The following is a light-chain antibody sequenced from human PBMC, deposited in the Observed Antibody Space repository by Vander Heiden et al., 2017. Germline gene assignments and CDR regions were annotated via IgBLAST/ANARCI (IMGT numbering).Light chain of an antibody. Sequence: DIVLTQSPHSLAVSLGERATINCKSSQSVLYSSNNKNYLAWYQQKPGQPPKLLIYWASTRESGVPDRFSGSGSGTDFTLTISSLQAEDVAVYYCQQYYSTPRTFGHGTKVEIK. V-gene: IGKV4-1*01. CDR2: WAS. CDR1: QSVLYSSNNKNY. CDR3: QQYYSTPRT. J-gene: IGKJ1*01.